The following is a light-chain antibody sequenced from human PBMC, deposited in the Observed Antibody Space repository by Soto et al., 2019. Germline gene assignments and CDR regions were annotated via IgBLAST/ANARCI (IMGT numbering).Light chain of an antibody. CDR2: DVS. CDR3: SSYTSTRTYV. Sequence: QSALTQPASVSGSPGQAIAISCTGTSSDVGVYNYVSWYQQHPRKAPVLMIYDVSIRPSGVTNRFSGSKSGNTASLTISGLHAEDEADYYCSSYTSTRTYVFGTGTKLTV. CDR1: SSDVGVYNY. J-gene: IGLJ1*01. V-gene: IGLV2-14*01.